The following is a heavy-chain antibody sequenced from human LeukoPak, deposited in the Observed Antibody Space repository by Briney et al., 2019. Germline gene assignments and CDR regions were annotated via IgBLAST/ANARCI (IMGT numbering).Heavy chain of an antibody. D-gene: IGHD3-22*01. V-gene: IGHV4-59*10. CDR3: ARYYYDSSGYRGGAFDI. CDR1: GGSISSYY. J-gene: IGHJ3*02. Sequence: PSETLSLTCAVYGGSISSYYWSWIRQPAGKGLEWIGRIYTSGSTNYNPSLKSRVTMSVDTSKNQFSLKLSSVTAADTAVYYCARYYYDSSGYRGGAFDIWGQGTMVTVSS. CDR2: IYTSGST.